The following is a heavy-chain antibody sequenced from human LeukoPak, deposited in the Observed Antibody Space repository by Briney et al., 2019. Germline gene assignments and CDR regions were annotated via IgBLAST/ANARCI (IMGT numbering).Heavy chain of an antibody. CDR3: AKASYGDFAGPYLDY. V-gene: IGHV3-23*01. J-gene: IGHJ4*02. CDR2: ISGSGDNT. CDR1: GFTFNSYP. D-gene: IGHD4-17*01. Sequence: GGSLRLSCAASGFTFNSYPMSWARQAPGKGLEWVSAISGSGDNTYYADSVKGRFTISRDNSKNSLYLQMNSLRPEDTALYYCAKASYGDFAGPYLDYWGQGTLVTVSS.